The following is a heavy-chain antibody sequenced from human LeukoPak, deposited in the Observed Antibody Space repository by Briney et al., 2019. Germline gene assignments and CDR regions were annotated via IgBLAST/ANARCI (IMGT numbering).Heavy chain of an antibody. CDR2: ISGDGDYT. D-gene: IGHD6-6*01. V-gene: IGHV3-43*02. CDR1: GFTFDDYG. Sequence: PGGSLRLSCAASGFTFDDYGMSWVRQAPGKGLEWVSLISGDGDYTYYADSVKGRFTISRDSSKYSLYLQMNSLRTEDTALYYCAKDMYSSSSSHFDYWGQGTLVTVSS. CDR3: AKDMYSSSSSHFDY. J-gene: IGHJ4*02.